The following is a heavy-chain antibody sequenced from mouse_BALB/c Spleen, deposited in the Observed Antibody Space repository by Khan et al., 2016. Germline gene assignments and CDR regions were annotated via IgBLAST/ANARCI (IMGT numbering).Heavy chain of an antibody. CDR3: ARGDLGSRRYYFDY. CDR1: GYSITSGYY. Sequence: EVQLQESGPGLVKPSQSLSLTCSVTGYSITSGYYWNWIRQFPGNKLEWMGYISYDGSNNYNPSLKNRFSITRDTSRNQFFLKLNSVTTEDTATYYCARGDLGSRRYYFDYWGQGTTLTVSS. V-gene: IGHV3-6*02. D-gene: IGHD1-1*01. J-gene: IGHJ2*01. CDR2: ISYDGSN.